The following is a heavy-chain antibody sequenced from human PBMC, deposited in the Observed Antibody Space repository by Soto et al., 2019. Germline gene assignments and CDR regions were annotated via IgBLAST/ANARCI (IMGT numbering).Heavy chain of an antibody. Sequence: GASVKVSCKASGYTFTDYYMHWVRQAPGQGLEWMGWINPNSGGTNYAQKFQGWVTMTRDTSISTAYMELSRLTSDDTGVYYCARDPLAGYYYYGMDVWGQGTTVTVS. CDR2: INPNSGGT. V-gene: IGHV1-2*04. CDR3: ARDPLAGYYYYGMDV. CDR1: GYTFTDYY. D-gene: IGHD6-13*01. J-gene: IGHJ6*02.